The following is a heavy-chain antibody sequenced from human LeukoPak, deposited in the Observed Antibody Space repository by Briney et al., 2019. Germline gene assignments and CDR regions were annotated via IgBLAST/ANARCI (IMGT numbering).Heavy chain of an antibody. CDR3: ARDGDTAMGFPPHFDY. V-gene: IGHV4-30-4*01. D-gene: IGHD5-18*01. J-gene: IGHJ4*02. Sequence: SETLSLTCTVSGGSISSGDYYWSWIRQPPGQGLEWIGYIYYSGSTYYNPSLKSRVTISVDTSKNQFSLKLSSVTAADTAVYYCARDGDTAMGFPPHFDYWGQGTLVTVSS. CDR2: IYYSGST. CDR1: GGSISSGDYY.